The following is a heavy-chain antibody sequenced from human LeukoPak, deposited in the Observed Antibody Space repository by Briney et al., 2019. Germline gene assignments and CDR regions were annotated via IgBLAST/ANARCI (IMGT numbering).Heavy chain of an antibody. CDR2: ISGSGGST. CDR3: APGTGSGWYSPSWFDP. Sequence: GGSLRLSCAASGFTFSSYAMSWVRQAPGKGLEWVSAISGSGGSTYYADSVKGRFTISRDNSKNTLYLQMNSLRAEDTAVYYCAPGTGSGWYSPSWFDPWGQGTLVTVSS. J-gene: IGHJ5*02. D-gene: IGHD6-19*01. CDR1: GFTFSSYA. V-gene: IGHV3-23*01.